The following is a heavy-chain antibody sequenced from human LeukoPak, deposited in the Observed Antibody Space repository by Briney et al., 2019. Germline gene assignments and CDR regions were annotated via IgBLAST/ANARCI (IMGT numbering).Heavy chain of an antibody. J-gene: IGHJ4*02. Sequence: GGSLRLSCAASGFTFSSYAMIWVRQAPGKGLEWVSAISGSGGSTYYAASVKGRFTISRDNSKTRLYLQMHSLRAEDTAVYYCAKVRITMIVVGANYDYWGQGTLVTVSS. D-gene: IGHD3-22*01. V-gene: IGHV3-23*01. CDR3: AKVRITMIVVGANYDY. CDR1: GFTFSSYA. CDR2: ISGSGGST.